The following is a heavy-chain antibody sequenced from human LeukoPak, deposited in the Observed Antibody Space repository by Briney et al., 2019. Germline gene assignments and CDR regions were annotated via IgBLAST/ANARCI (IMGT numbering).Heavy chain of an antibody. J-gene: IGHJ4*02. CDR1: GFTFSSYW. D-gene: IGHD1-26*01. Sequence: PGGSLRLSCAASGFTFSSYWMSWVHQSPGRGLEWVANIKQDGSEKLYVDSVKGRFTISRDNAKSSLYLQMNSLRAEDTAVYYCARDLPVVGAPGFDYWGQGTLVTVSS. V-gene: IGHV3-7*01. CDR2: IKQDGSEK. CDR3: ARDLPVVGAPGFDY.